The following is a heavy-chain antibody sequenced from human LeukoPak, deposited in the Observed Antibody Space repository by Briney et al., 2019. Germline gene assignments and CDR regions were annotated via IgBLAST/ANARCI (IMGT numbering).Heavy chain of an antibody. V-gene: IGHV3-48*03. CDR3: ASAGCSGGTCYSGGTPGYMDV. J-gene: IGHJ6*03. D-gene: IGHD2-15*01. CDR1: GFTFSSYE. CDR2: ISRSATTI. Sequence: PGGSLRLSCAASGFTFSSYEMNWVRQAPGKGLEWVSSISRSATTIYYADSVKGRFTISRDNAKNSLYLQMNSLRAEDTAVYYCASAGCSGGTCYSGGTPGYMDVWGKGTTVTVSS.